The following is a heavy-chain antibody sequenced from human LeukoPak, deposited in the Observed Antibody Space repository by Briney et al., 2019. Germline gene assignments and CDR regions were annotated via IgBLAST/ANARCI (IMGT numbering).Heavy chain of an antibody. J-gene: IGHJ4*02. Sequence: GGSLRLSCAASGVTVSSNYMSWVRQAPGKGLEWVSVIYSGGSTYYADSVKGRFTISRDNSKNTLYLQMNSLRAEDTAVYYCASGYYDSSGYYHDYWGQGTLVTVSS. CDR3: ASGYYDSSGYYHDY. V-gene: IGHV3-53*01. CDR1: GVTVSSNY. D-gene: IGHD3-22*01. CDR2: IYSGGST.